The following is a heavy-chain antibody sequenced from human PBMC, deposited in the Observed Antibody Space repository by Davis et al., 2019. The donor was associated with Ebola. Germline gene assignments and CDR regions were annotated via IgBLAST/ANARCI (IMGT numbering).Heavy chain of an antibody. CDR2: TYYTSKWYN. CDR1: GDSVSSAG. D-gene: IGHD3-10*01. Sequence: HSQTLSLTCAISGDSVSSAGWNWIRQSPSRGLEWLGRTYYTSKWYNDYAVSVKSRIIINPDTSKNQFSLQLNSVTPEDTALYFCARGWLRRGLDAWGEGTAATVSS. CDR3: ARGWLRRGLDA. J-gene: IGHJ6*04. V-gene: IGHV6-1*01.